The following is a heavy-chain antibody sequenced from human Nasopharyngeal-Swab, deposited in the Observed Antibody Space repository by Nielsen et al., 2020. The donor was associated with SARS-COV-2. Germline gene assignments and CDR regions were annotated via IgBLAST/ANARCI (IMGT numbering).Heavy chain of an antibody. CDR3: TRSIAGGY. V-gene: IGHV3-73*01. Sequence: GESLKISCAASGFTFSGPAMHWVRQASGKGLEWVGRIRSKANSYATAYAASVKGRFTISRDDSKNTAYLQMNSLKTEDTAVYYCTRSIAGGYWGQGTLVTVSS. D-gene: IGHD6-13*01. CDR2: IRSKANSYAT. J-gene: IGHJ4*02. CDR1: GFTFSGPA.